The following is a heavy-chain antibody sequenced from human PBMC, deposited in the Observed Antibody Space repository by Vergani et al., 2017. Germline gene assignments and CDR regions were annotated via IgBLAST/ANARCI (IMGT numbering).Heavy chain of an antibody. CDR2: IIPIFGTA. V-gene: IGHV1-69*12. J-gene: IGHJ6*02. Sequence: QVQLVQSGAEVKKPGSSVKVSCKASGGTFSSYAISWVRQAPGQGLEWMGGIIPIFGTANYAQKFQGRVTITADESTSTAYMELSSLRSEDTAVHYCARSNSGSYYGGDYYYYGMDVWGQGTTVTVSS. CDR3: ARSNSGSYYGGDYYYYGMDV. D-gene: IGHD1-26*01. CDR1: GGTFSSYA.